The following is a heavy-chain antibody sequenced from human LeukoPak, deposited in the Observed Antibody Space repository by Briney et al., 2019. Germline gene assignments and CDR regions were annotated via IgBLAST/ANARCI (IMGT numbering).Heavy chain of an antibody. CDR2: ITSDSRGI. Sequence: GGSLRLSCAASGFTFDDYGMSWVRQAPGKGLEWVSGITSDSRGIYYADSVKGRFTISRDNAKNTLYLEMNSLRAEDRAVYYCARDRGSTEFDYWGQGSLVTVSS. V-gene: IGHV3-20*04. CDR1: GFTFDDYG. D-gene: IGHD3-10*01. J-gene: IGHJ4*02. CDR3: ARDRGSTEFDY.